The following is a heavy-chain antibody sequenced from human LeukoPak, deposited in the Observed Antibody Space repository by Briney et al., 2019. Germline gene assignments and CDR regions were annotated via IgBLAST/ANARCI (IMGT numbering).Heavy chain of an antibody. CDR2: IIPIFGTA. V-gene: IGHV1-69*01. D-gene: IGHD2-15*01. J-gene: IGHJ5*02. Sequence: GSSVKASCKASGGTVTSYAISWVRQAPGQGLEGRGGIIPIFGTANYAQKFQGRVTITADESTSTAYMELSSLRSEDTDVYYCARDGLPRYCSGGRCSSDIQNWFEPWRQGTLVSVS. CDR1: GGTVTSYA. CDR3: ARDGLPRYCSGGRCSSDIQNWFEP.